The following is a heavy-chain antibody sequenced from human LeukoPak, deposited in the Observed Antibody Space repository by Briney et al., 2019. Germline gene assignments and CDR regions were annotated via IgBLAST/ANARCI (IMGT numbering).Heavy chain of an antibody. V-gene: IGHV4-4*07. CDR1: GGSISSYY. CDR2: IYTSGST. CDR3: ARENSLWCSSTSCPPFPFDP. D-gene: IGHD2-2*01. Sequence: SETLSLTCTVSGGSISSYYWSWIRQPAGKGLEWIGRIYTSGSTNYNPSLKSRVTISVDKSKHQFSLKLSSVTAADTAVYYCARENSLWCSSTSCPPFPFDPWGQGTLVTVSS. J-gene: IGHJ5*02.